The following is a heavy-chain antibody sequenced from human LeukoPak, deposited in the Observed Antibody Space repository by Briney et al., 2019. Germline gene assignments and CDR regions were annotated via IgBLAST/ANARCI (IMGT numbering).Heavy chain of an antibody. CDR2: ISGSGGST. CDR1: GFTFSNYA. D-gene: IGHD5-24*01. V-gene: IGHV3-23*01. Sequence: HTGGSLRLSCAASGFTFSNYAMSWVRQAPGKGLEWVSGISGSGGSTYYADSVKGRFTISRDNSKNTLYLQMNSLRAEDTAVYYCAKDFEVGYNSFYFDYWGQGTLVTVSS. CDR3: AKDFEVGYNSFYFDY. J-gene: IGHJ4*02.